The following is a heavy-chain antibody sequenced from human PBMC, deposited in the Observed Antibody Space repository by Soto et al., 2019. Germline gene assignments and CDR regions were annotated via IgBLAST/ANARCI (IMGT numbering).Heavy chain of an antibody. CDR2: ISGSGGTT. CDR1: GFTFSNYA. J-gene: IGHJ4*01. V-gene: IGHV3-23*01. D-gene: IGHD3-10*01. Sequence: EVQLLESGGGLVQPGRSLRLSCEASGFTFSNYAMSWVRQAPGQGLDWVSAISGSGGTTYYADSVKGRFTISRDNSHNPLFLQINSLRPVIAAVYSWAKSFVETGSNGVWPLSFHYWGHGTLVTVSS. CDR3: AKSFVETGSNGVWPLSFHY.